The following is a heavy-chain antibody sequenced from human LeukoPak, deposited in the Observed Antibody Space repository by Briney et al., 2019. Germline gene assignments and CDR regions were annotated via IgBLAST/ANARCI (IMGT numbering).Heavy chain of an antibody. D-gene: IGHD6-6*01. J-gene: IGHJ5*02. V-gene: IGHV1-18*01. CDR1: GYTFTSYC. Sequence: ASVTLFCNASGYTFTSYCISLVRQALGQGLLWMGWISAYNGNTNYAQNLQGRVTMTTDTSTSTAYMELRSLRSDDTAVYYCARDNGVAARLGWFDPWGQGTLVTVSS. CDR2: ISAYNGNT. CDR3: ARDNGVAARLGWFDP.